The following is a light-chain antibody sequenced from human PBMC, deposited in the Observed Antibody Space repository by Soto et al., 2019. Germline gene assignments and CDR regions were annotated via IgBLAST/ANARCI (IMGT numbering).Light chain of an antibody. CDR1: QSVSSN. CDR3: QQYNNYLYS. J-gene: IGKJ2*03. CDR2: GVS. Sequence: EILMTQSPATLSVSPGERATLSCRASQSVSSNLAWYQQKPGQAPRLLIYGVSTRATDIPARFSGSGSGTEFTLTISSLQSEDFATYYCQQYNNYLYSFGQGTKLEIK. V-gene: IGKV3-15*01.